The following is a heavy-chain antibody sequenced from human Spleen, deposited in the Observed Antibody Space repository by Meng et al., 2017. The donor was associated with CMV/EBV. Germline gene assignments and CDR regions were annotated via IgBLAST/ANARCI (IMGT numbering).Heavy chain of an antibody. CDR1: GGSISGNSYY. CDR3: ARPKSGDP. V-gene: IGHV4-39*01. J-gene: IGHJ5*02. CDR2: IYYSGST. Sequence: LSLTCTVSGGSISGNSYYWGWVRRPPGEGLEWIESIYYSGSTYDSPSLKSRVTISVDTSENQFSLRLGSVTAADTAVYYCARPKSGDPWGQGTLVTVSS.